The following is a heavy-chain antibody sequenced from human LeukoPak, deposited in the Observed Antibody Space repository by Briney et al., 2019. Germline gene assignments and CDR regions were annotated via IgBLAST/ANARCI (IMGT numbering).Heavy chain of an antibody. CDR3: ARAYCGGDCYLDY. Sequence: SQTLSLTCTVSGGSISSGGYYWSWIRQHPGKGLEWIGYIYYSGSTYYNPSLKSRVTISVDTSKNQFSLKLCSVTAADTAVYYCARAYCGGDCYLDYWGQGTLVTVSS. D-gene: IGHD2-21*02. V-gene: IGHV4-31*03. J-gene: IGHJ4*02. CDR2: IYYSGST. CDR1: GGSISSGGYY.